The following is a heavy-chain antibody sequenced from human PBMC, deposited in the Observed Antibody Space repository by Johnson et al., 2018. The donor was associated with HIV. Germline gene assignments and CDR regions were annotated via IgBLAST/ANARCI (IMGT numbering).Heavy chain of an antibody. CDR3: ARVAPAHDAFDI. CDR1: GFTVSSNY. D-gene: IGHD2-2*01. J-gene: IGHJ3*02. CDR2: IYSGGRT. V-gene: IGHV3-53*05. Sequence: VQLVETGGGLIQPGGSLRLSCAASGFTVSSNYMSWVRQAPGKGLEWVSVIYSGGRTYSANSLKGRFTISRDNSKNTLYLQMNSLRAEDTAVYYCARVAPAHDAFDIWGQGTMVTVSS.